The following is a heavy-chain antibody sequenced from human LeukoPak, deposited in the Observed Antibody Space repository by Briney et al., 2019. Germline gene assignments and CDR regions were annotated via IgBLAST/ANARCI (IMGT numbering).Heavy chain of an antibody. D-gene: IGHD6-13*01. CDR2: IYYSGST. CDR3: ARETSIAAAGTDQYYYYYMDV. CDR1: GGSISSSSYY. J-gene: IGHJ6*03. V-gene: IGHV4-61*01. Sequence: SETLSLTCTVSGGSISSSSYYWGWIRQPPGKGLEWIGYIYYSGSTNYNPSLKSRVTISVDTSKNQFSLKLSSVTAADTAVYYCARETSIAAAGTDQYYYYYMDVWGKGTTVTISS.